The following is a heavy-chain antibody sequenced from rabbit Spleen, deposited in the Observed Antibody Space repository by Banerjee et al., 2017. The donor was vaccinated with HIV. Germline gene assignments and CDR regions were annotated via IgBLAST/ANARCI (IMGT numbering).Heavy chain of an antibody. CDR2: IYSSYTIT. D-gene: IGHD6-1*01. V-gene: IGHV1S45*01. J-gene: IGHJ4*01. CDR3: ARDDLYTGYGYSWAIVL. Sequence: QEQLVESGGDLVKPGASLTLTCTVSGFSFSSSYDMCWVRQAPGKGLEWIGCIYSSYTITWYASWAKGRFTISKTSSTTVTLQMPSLTAADTATYFCARDDLYTGYGYSWAIVLWGPGTLVTVS. CDR1: GFSFSSSYD.